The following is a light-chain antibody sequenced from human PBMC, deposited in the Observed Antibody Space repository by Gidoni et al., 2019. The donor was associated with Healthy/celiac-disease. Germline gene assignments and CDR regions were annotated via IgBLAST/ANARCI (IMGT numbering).Light chain of an antibody. J-gene: IGKJ2*01. CDR1: QSVSSSY. V-gene: IGKV3-20*01. CDR3: QQYGSSPMYT. Sequence: EIVLMQSPGTLSLSPGERATLSCRASQSVSSSYLAWYQQKPGQAPRLLIYGASSRATGIPDRFSGSGSGTDFTLTISRLEPEDFAVYYCQQYGSSPMYTFGQXTKLEIK. CDR2: GAS.